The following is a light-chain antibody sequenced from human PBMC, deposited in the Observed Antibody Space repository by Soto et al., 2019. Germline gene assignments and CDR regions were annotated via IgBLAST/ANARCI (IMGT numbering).Light chain of an antibody. V-gene: IGKV1-5*01. J-gene: IGKJ1*01. Sequence: DIQMTQSPSTLSASVGDRVTITCRASQTISFSLAWYQQKPGKAPKLLIYGASTRHSGVPARFSGSESGTEFILTISGLQPDDFATYYCQQYHGYSLTFGQGTKVDIK. CDR1: QTISFS. CDR2: GAS. CDR3: QQYHGYSLT.